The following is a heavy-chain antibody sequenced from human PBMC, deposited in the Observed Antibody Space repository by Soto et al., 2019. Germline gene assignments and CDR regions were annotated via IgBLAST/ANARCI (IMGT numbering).Heavy chain of an antibody. D-gene: IGHD1-20*01. CDR3: ARSITGTVSYYNGMDV. CDR2: IIPIFGTA. Sequence: QVQQVQSGAEVKKPGSSVKVYCKASGSTFSSYAISWVRQAPGQGLEWMGGIIPIFGTANYAQKFQGRVTITADEATSTAYMELSSLRSEDTAVYYCARSITGTVSYYNGMDVWGQGTTVTVSS. V-gene: IGHV1-69*12. CDR1: GSTFSSYA. J-gene: IGHJ6*02.